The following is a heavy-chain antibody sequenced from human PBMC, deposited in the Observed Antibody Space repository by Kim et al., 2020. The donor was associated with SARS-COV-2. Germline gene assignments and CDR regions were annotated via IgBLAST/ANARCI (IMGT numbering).Heavy chain of an antibody. J-gene: IGHJ4*02. V-gene: IGHV3-23*01. D-gene: IGHD6-19*01. CDR3: ASRPSGYSSGWYFVY. Sequence: SVKGRFTISRDNSKNTLYLQMNSLRAEDTAVYYCASRPSGYSSGWYFVYWGQGTLVTISS.